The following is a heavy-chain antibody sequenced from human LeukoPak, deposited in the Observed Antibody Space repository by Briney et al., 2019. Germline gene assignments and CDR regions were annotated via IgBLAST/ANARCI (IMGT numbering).Heavy chain of an antibody. V-gene: IGHV3-30-3*01. CDR1: GFTFSSYA. CDR3: ARDRDYYMDV. Sequence: GGSLRLSCAASGFTFSSYAMHWVRQAPGKRLEWVTVISYDGSNKYSADSVKGRFTISRDNSKNTLYLQMNSLRAEDTAVYYCARDRDYYMDVWGKGTTVTVSS. J-gene: IGHJ6*03. CDR2: ISYDGSNK.